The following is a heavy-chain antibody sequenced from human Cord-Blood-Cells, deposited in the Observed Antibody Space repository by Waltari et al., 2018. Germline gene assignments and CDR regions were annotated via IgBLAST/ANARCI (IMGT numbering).Heavy chain of an antibody. J-gene: IGHJ4*02. CDR3: ARLRPVYSIDY. CDR1: GGSFSGYY. CDR2: INHGGST. Sequence: QVQLQQWGAGLLKPSETLSLTCAVYGGSFSGYYWSWIRQPPGKGLEWIGEINHGGSTNYNPSLRSRVTISVDTSKTQFSLKLSSVTAADTAVYYCARLRPVYSIDYWGQGTLVTVSS. D-gene: IGHD5-18*01. V-gene: IGHV4-34*01.